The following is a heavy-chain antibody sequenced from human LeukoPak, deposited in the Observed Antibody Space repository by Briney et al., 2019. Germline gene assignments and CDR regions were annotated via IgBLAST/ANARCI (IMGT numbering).Heavy chain of an antibody. CDR1: GFTFSSYG. D-gene: IGHD3-10*01. J-gene: IGHJ3*02. Sequence: GGSLRLSCAASGFTFSSYGMHWVRQAPGKGLEWVAVIWYDGSNKYYADSVKGRFTISRDNSKNTLYLQMNSLRAEDTAVYYCARDRISMVRGVWRDAFDIWGQGTMVTVSS. CDR2: IWYDGSNK. V-gene: IGHV3-33*01. CDR3: ARDRISMVRGVWRDAFDI.